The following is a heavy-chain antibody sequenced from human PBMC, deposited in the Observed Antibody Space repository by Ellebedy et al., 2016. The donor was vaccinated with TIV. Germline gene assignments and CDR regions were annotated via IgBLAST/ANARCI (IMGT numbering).Heavy chain of an antibody. V-gene: IGHV4-39*07. D-gene: IGHD2-15*01. J-gene: IGHJ4*02. CDR2: IYYSGST. CDR3: ATLGYCIASDCYSVY. CDR1: GGSIRSSSYY. Sequence: MPSETLSLTCTVSGGSIRSSSYYWGWIRQPPGKGLEWIGSIYYSGSTYYNPSLKSRVTISVDTSKNQFSLKLNSVSAADTAVYYCATLGYCIASDCYSVYWGQGSLVTVSS.